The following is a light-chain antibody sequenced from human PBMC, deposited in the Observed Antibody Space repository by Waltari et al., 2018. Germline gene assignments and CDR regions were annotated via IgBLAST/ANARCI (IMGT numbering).Light chain of an antibody. CDR1: SSNIGNNY. J-gene: IGLJ7*01. CDR3: GTWDSSLSGAV. CDR2: ENT. V-gene: IGLV1-51*02. Sequence: QSVLTQPPSVSAAPGQRVTISCSGGSSNIGNNYVSWYRQFPGTAPKLLINENTEPPSGIPGRCSGSKSGTSATLDITGLQAGDEADYYCGTWDSSLSGAVFGGGTHLTVL.